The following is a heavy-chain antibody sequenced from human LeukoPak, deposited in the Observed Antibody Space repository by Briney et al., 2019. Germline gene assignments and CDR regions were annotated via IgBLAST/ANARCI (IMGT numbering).Heavy chain of an antibody. D-gene: IGHD1-26*01. Sequence: SGPIRVKPTQTLTLTFTFSGFSLSTSGVGMGWIGQPPGNALALLALIYSNDDKRYSPSLKTRLTIPKDTSKNQVVLTMTNMDPVDTATYSCAHSVIVGSTLGYFDYWGQGTLVTVSS. V-gene: IGHV2-5*01. J-gene: IGHJ4*02. CDR2: IYSNDDK. CDR3: AHSVIVGSTLGYFDY. CDR1: GFSLSTSGVG.